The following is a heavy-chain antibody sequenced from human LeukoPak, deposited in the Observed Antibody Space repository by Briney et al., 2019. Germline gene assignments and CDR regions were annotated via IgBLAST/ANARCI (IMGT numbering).Heavy chain of an antibody. D-gene: IGHD3-9*01. CDR1: GVSISSYY. V-gene: IGHV4-59*08. CDR2: IYYSGST. CDR3: ARPTGGWYFDL. Sequence: SETLSLTCTVSGVSISSYYWSWLRQPPGKGLEWIGYIYYSGSTNYKPSLKSRVTISVDTSKNQFSLKLSSVTAADTAVYYCARPTGGWYFDLWGRGTLVTVSS. J-gene: IGHJ2*01.